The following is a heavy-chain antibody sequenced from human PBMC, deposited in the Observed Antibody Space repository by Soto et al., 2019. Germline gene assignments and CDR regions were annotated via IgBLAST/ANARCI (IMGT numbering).Heavy chain of an antibody. Sequence: QVQLVQSGVEVNKPGSSVNVACKASGGTFSSYTISWVRHAPGQGLEWMGRIIPILGIANYAQKFQGRVTITADKSMSTAYMELSSLRSEDTAVYYCAMEYCSRTSCYRDYWGQGTLVTVSS. CDR2: IIPILGIA. V-gene: IGHV1-69*02. CDR3: AMEYCSRTSCYRDY. CDR1: GGTFSSYT. D-gene: IGHD2-2*02. J-gene: IGHJ4*02.